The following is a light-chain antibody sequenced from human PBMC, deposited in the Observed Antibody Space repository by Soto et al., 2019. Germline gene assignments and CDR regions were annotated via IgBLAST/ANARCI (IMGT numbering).Light chain of an antibody. J-gene: IGLJ1*01. CDR2: EVT. CDR1: SSDIGIYKY. V-gene: IGLV2-14*01. CDR3: SSYTTSSTRV. Sequence: QSVLTQPASVSGSPGQSIAISCTGSSSDIGIYKYVSWYQQHPGKVPKLIIYEVTNRPSGVSNRFSGSKSGNTASLTISGLQAEYEADYYCSSYTTSSTRVFGPGTKLTVL.